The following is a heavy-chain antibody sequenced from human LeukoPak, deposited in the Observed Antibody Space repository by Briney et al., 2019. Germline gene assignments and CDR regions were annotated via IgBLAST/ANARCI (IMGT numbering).Heavy chain of an antibody. J-gene: IGHJ4*02. V-gene: IGHV3-7*03. CDR2: IKEDGSER. CDR1: AFIFSGHW. D-gene: IGHD1-26*01. Sequence: GGSLGLSCEGSAFIFSGHWMNWVRQTPGKGLEWVASIKEDGSERQYVDSVRGRFSISRDNTKGSLFLQLNSLRADDTAVYYCVKDSPPRYSGSPPAYWGQGTLVTVSS. CDR3: VKDSPPRYSGSPPAY.